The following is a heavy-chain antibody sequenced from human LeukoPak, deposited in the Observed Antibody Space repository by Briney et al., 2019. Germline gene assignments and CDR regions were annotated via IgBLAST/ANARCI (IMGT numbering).Heavy chain of an antibody. CDR2: INPTSGGT. D-gene: IGHD1-7*01. Sequence: ASVQVSCMASGYTFTAYNMHWVRQAPGQGLEWMGWINPTSGGTNYAQKFQGRVTMTRDTSITTAYMELTRVRSDDTAVYYCARVKAPKVELRRHYFYGMDVWGQGTTVTVSS. V-gene: IGHV1-2*02. J-gene: IGHJ6*02. CDR3: ARVKAPKVELRRHYFYGMDV. CDR1: GYTFTAYN.